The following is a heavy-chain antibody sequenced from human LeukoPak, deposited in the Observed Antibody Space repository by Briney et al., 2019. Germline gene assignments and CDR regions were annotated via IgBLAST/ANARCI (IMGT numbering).Heavy chain of an antibody. CDR3: ARSPSLEESLILTTVTTFDY. CDR1: GYTFTSYD. CDR2: MNPNSGNT. Sequence: GASVKVSCKASGYTFTSYDINWVRQAPGQGLEWMGWMNPNSGNTGYAQKFQGRVTITRNTSISTAYMELSSLRSEDTAVYYCARSPSLEESLILTTVTTFDYWGQGTLVTVSS. V-gene: IGHV1-8*03. J-gene: IGHJ4*02. D-gene: IGHD4-17*01.